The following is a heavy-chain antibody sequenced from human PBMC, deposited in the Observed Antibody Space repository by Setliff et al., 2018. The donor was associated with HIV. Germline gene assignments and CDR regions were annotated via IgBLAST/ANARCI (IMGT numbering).Heavy chain of an antibody. Sequence: GASVKVSCKASGYTFTAYYIHWVRQAPGHELQLMGRIVPSSGGTNYIQKFQGRVTITRDTSIYTVYMELTGLTSDDTAVYYCARQDHSSVNTGSLYAFDVWGQGTMVTVSS. D-gene: IGHD2-8*02. V-gene: IGHV1-2*06. CDR3: ARQDHSSVNTGSLYAFDV. CDR1: GYTFTAYY. CDR2: IVPSSGGT. J-gene: IGHJ3*01.